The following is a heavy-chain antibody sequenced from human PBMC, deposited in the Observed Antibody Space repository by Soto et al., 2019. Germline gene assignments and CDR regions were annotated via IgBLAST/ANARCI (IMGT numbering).Heavy chain of an antibody. J-gene: IGHJ5*02. D-gene: IGHD3-22*01. CDR3: AREILTYCYRTTPAVVRPDP. CDR2: IIPIFGTA. V-gene: IGHV1-69*13. Sequence: SVKVSCKASGGTFSSYAISWVRQAPGQGLEWVGGIIPIFGTANYAQKFQGRVTITADESTSTAYMELSSLRSEDTAVYYCAREILTYCYRTTPAVVRPDPLGQATLVTVP. CDR1: GGTFSSYA.